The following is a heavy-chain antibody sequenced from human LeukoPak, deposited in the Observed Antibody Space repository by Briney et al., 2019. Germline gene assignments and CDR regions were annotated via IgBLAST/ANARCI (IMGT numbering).Heavy chain of an antibody. V-gene: IGHV3-64D*06. Sequence: GGSLRLSCSASGFTFSRYAMHWVRQAPGKGLEYVSAISSNGGSTYYADSVKGRFTISRDNSRNTLHLQMSSLRVEDTAVYYCVKDSSSGSYFDYWGQGTLVTVSS. J-gene: IGHJ4*02. CDR1: GFTFSRYA. CDR3: VKDSSSGSYFDY. CDR2: ISSNGGST. D-gene: IGHD3-10*01.